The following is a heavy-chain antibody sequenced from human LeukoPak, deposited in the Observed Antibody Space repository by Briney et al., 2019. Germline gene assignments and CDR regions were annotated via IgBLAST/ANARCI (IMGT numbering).Heavy chain of an antibody. CDR1: GITLSNYG. Sequence: GGSLRLSCAVSGITLSNYGMSWVRQAPGKGLEWVAGISGSGGSTNYADSVKGRFTISRDNPKNTLYLQMNSLTVEDTAVYFCAKRGVVIRVILVGFHKEAYYFDSWGQGALVTVSS. CDR3: AKRGVVIRVILVGFHKEAYYFDS. CDR2: ISGSGGST. V-gene: IGHV3-23*01. D-gene: IGHD3-22*01. J-gene: IGHJ4*02.